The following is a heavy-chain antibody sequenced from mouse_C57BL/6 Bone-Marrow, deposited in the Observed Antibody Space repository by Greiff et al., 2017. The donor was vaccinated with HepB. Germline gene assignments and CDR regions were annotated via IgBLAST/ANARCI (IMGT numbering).Heavy chain of an antibody. D-gene: IGHD1-1*01. CDR1: GYTFTSYG. Sequence: VQVVESGAELARPGASVKLSCKASGYTFTSYGISWVKQRTGQGLEWIGEIYPRSGNTYYNEKFKGKATLTADKSSSTAYMELRSLTSEDSAVYFCASPLYYYGSSPWFAYWGQGTLVTVSA. CDR2: IYPRSGNT. CDR3: ASPLYYYGSSPWFAY. J-gene: IGHJ3*01. V-gene: IGHV1-81*01.